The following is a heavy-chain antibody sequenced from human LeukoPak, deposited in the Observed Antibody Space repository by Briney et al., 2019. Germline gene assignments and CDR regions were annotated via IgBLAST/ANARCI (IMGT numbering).Heavy chain of an antibody. V-gene: IGHV1-2*06. J-gene: IGHJ4*02. CDR2: INPNSGAT. D-gene: IGHD6-19*01. Sequence: APVKVSCKASGYTFTNYYMNWVRQAPGQGLEWMGRINPNSGATNYAQKFQSRVTMTRDTSISTAYMELSRLRSDDTAVYYCARDYGSGWYNYWGQGTLVTVSS. CDR3: ARDYGSGWYNY. CDR1: GYTFTNYY.